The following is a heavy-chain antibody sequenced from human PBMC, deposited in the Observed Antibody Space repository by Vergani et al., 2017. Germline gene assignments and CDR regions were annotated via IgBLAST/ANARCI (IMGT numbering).Heavy chain of an antibody. CDR2: INAGNGNT. D-gene: IGHD5-18*01. CDR1: GYTFTSYA. CDR3: ARDQGWIQLWSPGGSYYYGMDV. V-gene: IGHV1-3*01. J-gene: IGHJ6*02. Sequence: QVQLVQSGAEVKKPGASVKVSCKASGYTFTSYAMHWVRQAPGQRLEWMGWINAGNGNTKYSQKVQGRVTITRDTSARTAYMELSSLRSEDTAEYYCARDQGWIQLWSPGGSYYYGMDVWGQGTTVTVSS.